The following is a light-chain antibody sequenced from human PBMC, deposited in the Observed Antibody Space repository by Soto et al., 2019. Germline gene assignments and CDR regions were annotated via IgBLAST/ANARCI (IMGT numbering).Light chain of an antibody. CDR3: QQYGSSPPKVT. V-gene: IGKV3-20*01. J-gene: IGKJ3*01. Sequence: EIVLTQSPGTLSLSPGERATLSCRASQSVSSSYLAWYQQKPGQAPRLLIYGASSRATGIPDRFSGSGYGTDFTLTISRLEHEDFAVYYCQQYGSSPPKVTFGPGTKVDIK. CDR2: GAS. CDR1: QSVSSSY.